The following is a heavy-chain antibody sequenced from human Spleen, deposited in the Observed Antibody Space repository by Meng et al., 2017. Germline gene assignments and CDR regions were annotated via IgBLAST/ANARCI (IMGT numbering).Heavy chain of an antibody. Sequence: GGSLRLSCAASGFTFRSYEMNWVRQAPGKGLEWLSYISTTGSTLYYADSVKGRLTISRDNAKSTLFLQMNSLRAEDTALYYCATYPRAFHMWGQGTMVTVSS. J-gene: IGHJ3*02. CDR2: ISTTGSTL. V-gene: IGHV3-48*03. CDR1: GFTFRSYE. CDR3: ATYPRAFHM.